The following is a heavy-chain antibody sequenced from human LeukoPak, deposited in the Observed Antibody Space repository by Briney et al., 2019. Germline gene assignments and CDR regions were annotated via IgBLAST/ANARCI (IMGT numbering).Heavy chain of an antibody. Sequence: GRSLRLSCEASGFTFANYAMHWVRQAPGKGLEWVSYISSSGSTIYYADSVKGRFTISRDNAKNSLYLQMNSLRAEDTAVYYCARDFRLPGYSSSWYGILDYWGQGTLVTVSS. J-gene: IGHJ4*02. D-gene: IGHD6-13*01. V-gene: IGHV3-48*04. CDR2: ISSSGSTI. CDR1: GFTFANYA. CDR3: ARDFRLPGYSSSWYGILDY.